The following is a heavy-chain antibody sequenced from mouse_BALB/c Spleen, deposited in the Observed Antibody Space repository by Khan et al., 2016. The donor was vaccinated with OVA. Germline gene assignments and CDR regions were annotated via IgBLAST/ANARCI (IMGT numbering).Heavy chain of an antibody. Sequence: EVELVESGGDLVKPGGSLKLSCAASGFTFSSYSMSWVRQTPDKRLEWVASISSCGDYTYYPDSVKGRFTISRDNAKNTLYLQMSDLKSEESTMYYCADHLSGSMAYWGQGTLVTVSA. CDR3: ADHLSGSMAY. CDR2: ISSCGDYT. CDR1: GFTFSSYS. D-gene: IGHD4-1*01. J-gene: IGHJ3*01. V-gene: IGHV5-6*01.